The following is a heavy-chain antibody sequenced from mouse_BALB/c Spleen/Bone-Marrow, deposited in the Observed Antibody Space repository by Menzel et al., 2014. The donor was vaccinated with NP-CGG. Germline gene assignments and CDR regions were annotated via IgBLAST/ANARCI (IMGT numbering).Heavy chain of an antibody. D-gene: IGHD2-4*01. CDR1: GFTFSNYG. CDR3: ARGYDYSSWFAY. J-gene: IGHJ3*01. Sequence: EVMLVESGGGLVQPGGSLKLSCAASGFTFSNYGMSWVRQTPDKRLEMIATINVNGDTTYHPDSVKGRFTISRDNVKNPLYLQMSSLKSEDTAMCYCARGYDYSSWFAYWGQGTLVTVSA. V-gene: IGHV5-6-3*01. CDR2: INVNGDTT.